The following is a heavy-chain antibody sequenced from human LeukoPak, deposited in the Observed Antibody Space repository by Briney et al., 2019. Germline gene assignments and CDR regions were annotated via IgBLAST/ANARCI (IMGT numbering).Heavy chain of an antibody. CDR2: INPNSGGT. CDR1: GYTFTGYY. D-gene: IGHD6-19*01. Sequence: ASVKVSCKASGYTFTGYYMHWVRQAPGQGLEWMGWINPNSGGTNYAQKFQGRVTMTRDTSISTAYMKLSRLRSDDTAVYYCAISSGWYYYFDYWGQGTLVTVSS. J-gene: IGHJ4*02. CDR3: AISSGWYYYFDY. V-gene: IGHV1-2*02.